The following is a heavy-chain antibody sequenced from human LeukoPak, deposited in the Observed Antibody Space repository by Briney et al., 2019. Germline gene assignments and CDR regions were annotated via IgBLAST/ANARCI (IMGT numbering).Heavy chain of an antibody. CDR2: INTNTGNP. D-gene: IGHD6-19*01. J-gene: IGHJ3*02. CDR3: ASYSSGWTDAFDI. V-gene: IGHV7-4-1*02. CDR1: GYTFTSYA. Sequence: ASVKVSCKASGYTFTSYAMNWVRQAPGQGLEWMGWINTNTGNPTYAQGFTGRFVFSLDTSVSTAYLQISSLEAEDTAVYYCASYSSGWTDAFDIWGQGTMVTVSS.